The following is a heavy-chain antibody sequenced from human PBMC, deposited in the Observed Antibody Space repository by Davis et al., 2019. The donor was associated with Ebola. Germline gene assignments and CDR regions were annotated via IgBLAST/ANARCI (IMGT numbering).Heavy chain of an antibody. J-gene: IGHJ4*02. D-gene: IGHD3/OR15-3a*01. V-gene: IGHV5-51*01. CDR1: GYSFSTYW. CDR2: IYPGDSDT. CDR3: ARRTDSPAEDFDY. Sequence: GESLKISCKGSGYSFSTYWIGWVRQMPGKGLEWMGIIYPGDSDTRYSPSFQGQVTISADKSISTAYLQWSSLKASDTAMYYCARRTDSPAEDFDYWGQGTLVTVSS.